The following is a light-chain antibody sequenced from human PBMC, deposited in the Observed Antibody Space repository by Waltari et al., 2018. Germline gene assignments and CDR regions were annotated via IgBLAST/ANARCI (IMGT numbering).Light chain of an antibody. CDR2: KAS. J-gene: IGKJ1*01. V-gene: IGKV1-5*03. CDR3: QQYRNLWT. CDR1: QSLSNW. Sequence: ITCRASQSLSNWLAWYQKKPGKAPKVLIYKASTLESGVPSRFSGSGSGTEFTLTISSLQPDDFATYYCQQYRNLWTFGQGTKVEIK.